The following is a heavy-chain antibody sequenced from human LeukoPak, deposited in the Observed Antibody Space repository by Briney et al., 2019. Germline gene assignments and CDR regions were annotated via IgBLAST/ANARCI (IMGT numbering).Heavy chain of an antibody. V-gene: IGHV3-66*01. D-gene: IGHD2-2*01. Sequence: GGSLRLSCAASGFTVSNNYMRWVRQAPGKGLEWVSLIYSGGSTYYADSVKGRFIISRDNSKNTLYLQMNSLRVDDTAVYYCARGSCSNIRCHDAFDIWGQGTMVTVSS. CDR1: GFTVSNNY. CDR3: ARGSCSNIRCHDAFDI. CDR2: IYSGGST. J-gene: IGHJ3*02.